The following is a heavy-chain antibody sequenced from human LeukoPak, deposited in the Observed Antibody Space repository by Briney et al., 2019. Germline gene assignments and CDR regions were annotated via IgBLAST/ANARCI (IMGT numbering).Heavy chain of an antibody. CDR2: MNPNSGNT. CDR3: ARRGSPSYYYYYMDD. V-gene: IGHV1-8*03. D-gene: IGHD2-15*01. Sequence: ASVKVSCKASGYTFTSYDINWVRQATGQGLEWMGWMNPNSGNTGYAQKFQGRVTITRNTSISTAYMELSSLRSEDTAVYYCARRGSPSYYYYYMDDWGKGTTVTVSS. CDR1: GYTFTSYD. J-gene: IGHJ6*03.